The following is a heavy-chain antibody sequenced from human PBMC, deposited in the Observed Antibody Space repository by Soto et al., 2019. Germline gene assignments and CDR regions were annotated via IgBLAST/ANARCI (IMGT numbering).Heavy chain of an antibody. D-gene: IGHD2-15*01. V-gene: IGHV3-23*01. J-gene: IGHJ4*02. CDR3: APRRGAGGYFDC. CDR1: GFTFSSYA. Sequence: GGSLRLSCAASGFTFSSYAMGWVRQRPGKGLEWVAVVSIGGSTHYADSVRGRFTISRDNSKNTLSLQMNSLTAEDTAVYFCAPRRGAGGYFDCWGQGDPVTVSS. CDR2: VSIGGST.